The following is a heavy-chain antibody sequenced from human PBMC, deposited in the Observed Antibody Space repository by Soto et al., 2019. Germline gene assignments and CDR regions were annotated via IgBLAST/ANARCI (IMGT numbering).Heavy chain of an antibody. J-gene: IGHJ6*02. D-gene: IGHD3-3*02. CDR2: IVVGSSNT. CDR1: GFTFTSSA. Sequence: GASVKVSCKASGFTFTSSAVQWVRQARGQRLEWIGWIVVGSSNTNYAQKFQERVTITRDMSTSTAYMELSSLRSEDTAVYYCAATSIFGVVTNPYYYGLDVWGQGTTVTVSS. V-gene: IGHV1-58*01. CDR3: AATSIFGVVTNPYYYGLDV.